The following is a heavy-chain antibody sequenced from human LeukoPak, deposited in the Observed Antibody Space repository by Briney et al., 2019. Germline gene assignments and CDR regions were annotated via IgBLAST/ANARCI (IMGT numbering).Heavy chain of an antibody. Sequence: PSETLSLTCTVSGGSMNTYYWSWIRQSPGRGLEWKGLEWIGYVSYSGITSYNPSLESRVTISIDTSKNRFSLKLISVTDADTAVYYCAREGMKTGEFDPWGQEPWSPSPQ. CDR1: GGSMNTYY. CDR2: VSYSGIT. CDR3: AREGMKTGEFDP. V-gene: IGHV4-59*01. J-gene: IGHJ5*02. D-gene: IGHD2-21*01.